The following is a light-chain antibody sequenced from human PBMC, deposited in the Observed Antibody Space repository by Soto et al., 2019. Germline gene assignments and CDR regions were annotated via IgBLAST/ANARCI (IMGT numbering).Light chain of an antibody. V-gene: IGKV3-11*01. Sequence: ETVLTQSPPTLSLSPGERATLSCRASQSVDSYLAWYQQKPGQAPRLLIFDASNRATGIPARFSGSGSGTDFTLTISSLEPEDFAVYYCQQHSNRVTVGGGTKVEIK. CDR1: QSVDSY. CDR3: QQHSNRVT. J-gene: IGKJ4*01. CDR2: DAS.